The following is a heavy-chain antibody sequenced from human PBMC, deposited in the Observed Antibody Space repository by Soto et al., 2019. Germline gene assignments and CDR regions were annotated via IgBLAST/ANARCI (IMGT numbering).Heavy chain of an antibody. Sequence: SQTLSLTCAISGDSVSSNSVAWNWIRQSPSRGLEWLGRTYYRSKWYNDYALSVKSRITINPDTSKNQFSLQLSSVTPEDTAVYFCAIDGDAGWDYYSGMYVWGQGTTVTVSS. CDR3: AIDGDAGWDYYSGMYV. CDR1: GDSVSSNSVA. D-gene: IGHD3-9*01. CDR2: TYYRSKWYN. V-gene: IGHV6-1*01. J-gene: IGHJ6*02.